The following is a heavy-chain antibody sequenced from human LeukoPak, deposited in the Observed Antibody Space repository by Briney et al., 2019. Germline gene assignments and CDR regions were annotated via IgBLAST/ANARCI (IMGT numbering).Heavy chain of an antibody. CDR2: IYPGDSDT. V-gene: IGHV5-51*01. J-gene: IGHJ4*02. CDR1: GYSFTSYW. D-gene: IGHD3-10*01. CDR3: ARYLFDGYDGSGSYYKGGRYFDY. Sequence: GESLKISCNDSGYSFTSYWIGWVRQMPGKGLEWMGIIYPGDSDTRYSPSFQGQVTISADKSISTAYLQWSSLKASDTAMYYCARYLFDGYDGSGSYYKGGRYFDYWGQGTLVTVSS.